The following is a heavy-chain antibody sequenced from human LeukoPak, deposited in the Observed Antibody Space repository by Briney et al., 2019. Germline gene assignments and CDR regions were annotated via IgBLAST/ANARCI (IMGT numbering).Heavy chain of an antibody. CDR3: AGDLGRFLEWLQV. D-gene: IGHD3-3*01. J-gene: IGHJ6*02. Sequence: GRSLRLSCAASGFTFSSYGMHWVRQAPGKGLEWVAVIWYDGSNKYYADSVKGRFTISRDNSKNTLYLQMNSLRAEDTAVYYCAGDLGRFLEWLQVWGQGTTVTVSS. V-gene: IGHV3-33*01. CDR2: IWYDGSNK. CDR1: GFTFSSYG.